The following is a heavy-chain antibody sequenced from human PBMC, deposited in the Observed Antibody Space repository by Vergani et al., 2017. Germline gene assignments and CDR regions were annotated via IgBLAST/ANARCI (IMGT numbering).Heavy chain of an antibody. Sequence: QVQLVESGGGVVQPGRSLRLSCTVSGSTFSDYAFHWVRQAPGKGLEWVAVISYDGSNKYYADSVRGRFTISRDDTKNTLYLQMNSLRVEDTGVYYCARARCIETCYMSNWLDSWGQGTLVTVSS. J-gene: IGHJ5*01. CDR1: GSTFSDYA. D-gene: IGHD3-9*01. CDR3: ARARCIETCYMSNWLDS. CDR2: ISYDGSNK. V-gene: IGHV3-30-3*01.